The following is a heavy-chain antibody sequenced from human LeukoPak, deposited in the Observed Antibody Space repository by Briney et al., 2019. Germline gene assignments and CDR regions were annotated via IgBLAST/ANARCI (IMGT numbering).Heavy chain of an antibody. CDR2: ISWDSKNI. CDR1: GFTFDDYA. J-gene: IGHJ6*02. D-gene: IGHD6-19*01. V-gene: IGHV3-9*01. Sequence: GGSLRLSCGVSGFTFDDYAMFWVRLGPGKGLGWVSGISWDSKNIGYPASVKGRFTISRDNAKNSLYLQMHSLRGDDTAFYYCARGNRDSSGFYYYYGMDVWGQGTTVTVSS. CDR3: ARGNRDSSGFYYYYGMDV.